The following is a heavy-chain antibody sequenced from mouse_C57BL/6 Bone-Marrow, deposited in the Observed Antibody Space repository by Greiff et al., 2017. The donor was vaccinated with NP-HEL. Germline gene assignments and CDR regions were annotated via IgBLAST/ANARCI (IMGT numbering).Heavy chain of an antibody. J-gene: IGHJ2*01. V-gene: IGHV5-17*01. CDR3: ARDYSYYFDY. CDR2: ISSGSSTI. Sequence: EVKLVESGGGLVKPGRSLKLSCAASGFTFSDYGMHWVRQAPEKGLEWVAYISSGSSTIYYADTVKGRFTISRDNAKNTLFLQMTSLRSEDTAMYYCARDYSYYFDYWGQGTTLTVSS. CDR1: GFTFSDYG. D-gene: IGHD1-1*01.